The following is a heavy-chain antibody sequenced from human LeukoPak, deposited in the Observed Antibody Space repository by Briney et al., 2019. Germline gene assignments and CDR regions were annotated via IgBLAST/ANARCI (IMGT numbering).Heavy chain of an antibody. CDR3: AREPENYDILTGYYLSHQFDY. V-gene: IGHV1-18*04. Sequence: ASVKVSCKASGYTFIGYYMHWVRQAPGQGLEWMGWISAYNGNTNYAQKLQGRVTMTTDTSTSTAYMELRSLRSNDTAVYYCAREPENYDILTGYYLSHQFDYWGQGTLVTVSS. CDR1: GYTFIGYY. J-gene: IGHJ4*02. CDR2: ISAYNGNT. D-gene: IGHD3-9*01.